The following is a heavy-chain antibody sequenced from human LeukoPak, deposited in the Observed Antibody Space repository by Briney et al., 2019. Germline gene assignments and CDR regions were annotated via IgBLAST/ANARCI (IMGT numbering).Heavy chain of an antibody. Sequence: GGSLRLSCAASGFTFSSYEMNWVRQAPGKGLEWVSYISSSGSTIYYADSVKGRFTISRDNAKNSLYLQMNSLRAEDTAVYYCARDPVPFTAVHDAFDIWGQGTMVTVSS. CDR2: ISSSGSTI. D-gene: IGHD4-23*01. CDR1: GFTFSSYE. V-gene: IGHV3-48*03. J-gene: IGHJ3*02. CDR3: ARDPVPFTAVHDAFDI.